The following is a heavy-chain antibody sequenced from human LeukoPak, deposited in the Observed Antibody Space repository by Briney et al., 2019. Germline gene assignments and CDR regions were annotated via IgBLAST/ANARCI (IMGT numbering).Heavy chain of an antibody. CDR2: MFYSGDT. D-gene: IGHD3-3*01. Sequence: SETLSLTCVVSTDSFSPFYWTWIRQPPGRGLEWIAFMFYSGDTYYNPSLKSRVTISLDTSKNQFSLRLRSVSAADTAVYYCARGHGVLEWSSFYFDYWGQGTLVTVSS. CDR3: ARGHGVLEWSSFYFDY. V-gene: IGHV4-59*01. J-gene: IGHJ4*02. CDR1: TDSFSPFY.